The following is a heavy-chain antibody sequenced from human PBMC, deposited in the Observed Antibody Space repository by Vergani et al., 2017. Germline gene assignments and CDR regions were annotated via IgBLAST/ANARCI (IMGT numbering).Heavy chain of an antibody. Sequence: EVQLLQSEGAVVQPGGSLRLSCVASGFTFSSHAMSWVRQGHGQGLEWVSSIKNTGDSTHYADSVKGRFTISRDNSKNTLYLQMNSLRVEDTAVYYCAKATIVVPAAITGIRAYYYYYIDVWGKGTTVTVYS. CDR2: IKNTGDST. D-gene: IGHD2-2*01. CDR3: AKATIVVPAAITGIRAYYYYYIDV. J-gene: IGHJ6*03. V-gene: IGHV3-23*01. CDR1: GFTFSSHA.